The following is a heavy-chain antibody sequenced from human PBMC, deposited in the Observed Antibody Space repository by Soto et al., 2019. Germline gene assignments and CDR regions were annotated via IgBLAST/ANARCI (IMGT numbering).Heavy chain of an antibody. CDR1: GFPFSTYW. Sequence: EVQLLGSGGGLVQPGGSLGLSCVGSGFPFSTYWMNWVRQAPGKGLEWVANINPDGNVGTYVDSVRGRFTTSSDNAKNSLYLQMNSLRADDTAVYFCAGWGGHDYNYWGQGIMVTVSS. D-gene: IGHD4-4*01. CDR2: INPDGNVG. V-gene: IGHV3-7*03. J-gene: IGHJ4*02. CDR3: AGWGGHDYNY.